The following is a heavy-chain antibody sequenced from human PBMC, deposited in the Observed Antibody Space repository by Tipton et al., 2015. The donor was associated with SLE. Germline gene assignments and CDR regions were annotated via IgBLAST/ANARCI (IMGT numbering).Heavy chain of an antibody. CDR2: IYTSGST. V-gene: IGHV4-4*07. J-gene: IGHJ4*02. CDR3: ARGGYYYDSSGYGY. CDR1: GGSISSYY. Sequence: TLSLTCTVSGGSISSYYWSWIRQPAGKGLEWIGRIYTSGSTNYNPSLKSRVTMSVDTSKNQFSLKLSSVTAADTAVYYCARGGYYYDSSGYGYWGQGTLVTVSS. D-gene: IGHD3-22*01.